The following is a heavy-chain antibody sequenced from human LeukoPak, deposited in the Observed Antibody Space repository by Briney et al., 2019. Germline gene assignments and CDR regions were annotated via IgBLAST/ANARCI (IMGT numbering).Heavy chain of an antibody. CDR3: ARGQSDIVVVPAAVVWLDP. CDR2: IYYSGST. Sequence: SETLSLTCTVSGGSISSYYWSWIRQPPGKGLEWIGYIYYSGSTNYNPSLKSRVTISVDTSKNQFSLKLSSVTAADTAVYYCARGQSDIVVVPAAVVWLDPWGQGTLVTVSS. D-gene: IGHD2-2*01. V-gene: IGHV4-59*01. CDR1: GGSISSYY. J-gene: IGHJ5*02.